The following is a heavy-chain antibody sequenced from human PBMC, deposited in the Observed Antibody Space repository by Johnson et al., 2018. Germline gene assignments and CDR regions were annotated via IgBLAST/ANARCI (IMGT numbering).Heavy chain of an antibody. J-gene: IGHJ3*02. V-gene: IGHV3-13*01. CDR2: IGTAGDT. Sequence: VQSGGSLRLSCAASGFTFSRYDMHWVRQATGKGLEWVSGIGTAGDTYYPGSVKGRVTISRENAKHSLYLQMNSLRAGDTAVFYCARFLNAFDIWGQGTMVTVSS. CDR1: GFTFSRYD. CDR3: ARFLNAFDI.